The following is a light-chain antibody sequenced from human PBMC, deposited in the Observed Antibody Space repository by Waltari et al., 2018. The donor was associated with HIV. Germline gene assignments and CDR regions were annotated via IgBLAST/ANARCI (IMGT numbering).Light chain of an antibody. CDR3: QSYDSSLSAYV. J-gene: IGLJ1*01. Sequence: QSVLTQSPSVSGAPGQRVTISCTGTSSHIGAGYDVHWFQHPPGTAPKLLVYSDNNRPSGVPDRFSASKSGTSASLAISGLQVDDEAAYYCQSYDSSLSAYVFGPGTKVTVL. V-gene: IGLV1-40*01. CDR2: SDN. CDR1: SSHIGAGYD.